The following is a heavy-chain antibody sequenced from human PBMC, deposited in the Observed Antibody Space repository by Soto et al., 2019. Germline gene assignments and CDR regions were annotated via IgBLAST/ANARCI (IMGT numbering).Heavy chain of an antibody. CDR3: AKARCSSATCCVPDY. V-gene: IGHV3-23*01. D-gene: IGHD2-2*01. CDR1: GFSFSSYT. J-gene: IGHJ4*02. CDR2: ISGSGGSP. Sequence: EVQLLQSGGGLVQPGESLRLSCAASGFSFSSYTMNWVRQAPGKGLEWVSVISGSGGSPYHADSVQGRFTISRDNPKNTQYLQMNSLRAEDTAIYYCAKARCSSATCCVPDYWGQGTLVTVSS.